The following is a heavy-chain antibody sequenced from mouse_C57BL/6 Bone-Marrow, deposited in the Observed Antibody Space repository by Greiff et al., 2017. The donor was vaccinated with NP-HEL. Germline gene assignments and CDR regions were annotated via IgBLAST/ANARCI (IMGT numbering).Heavy chain of an antibody. Sequence: VQLQQSGAELARPGASVKLSCKASGYTFTSYGISWVKQRTGQGLEWIGEIYPRSGNTYYNEKFKGKATLTADKSSSTAYMALRSLTSEDSAVYFCARGSLAYWGQGTLVTVSA. CDR2: IYPRSGNT. J-gene: IGHJ3*01. CDR3: ARGSLAY. V-gene: IGHV1-81*01. CDR1: GYTFTSYG.